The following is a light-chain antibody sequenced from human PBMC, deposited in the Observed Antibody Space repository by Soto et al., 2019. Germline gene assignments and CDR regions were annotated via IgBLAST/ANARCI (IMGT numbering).Light chain of an antibody. CDR2: WAS. CDR3: HQYLCSPQT. V-gene: IGKV4-1*01. Sequence: DTVMTQSPDSLAVSLGERATINCKSSQSVFFSSNNKNYLAWYQQKPGQPPKLLIYWASTRESGVPDRFSGSGSGTDFTLTISSLQAEDVALYYCHQYLCSPQTFGQGTKVEIK. J-gene: IGKJ1*01. CDR1: QSVFFSSNNKNY.